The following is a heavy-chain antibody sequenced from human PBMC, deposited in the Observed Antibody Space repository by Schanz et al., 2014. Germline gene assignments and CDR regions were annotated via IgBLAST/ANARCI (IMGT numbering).Heavy chain of an antibody. CDR2: ISGSGGST. V-gene: IGHV3-23*04. CDR3: AKDQGSYGSGSYSYFDY. J-gene: IGHJ4*02. Sequence: VQLVDSGGGLVRPGGSLRLSCAASGFTFSSYTMNWVRQAPGKGLEWVSAISGSGGSTVYADSVKGRFTISRDNSKNTLYLQMNSLRAEDTAVYYCAKDQGSYGSGSYSYFDYWGQGTLATVSS. CDR1: GFTFSSYT. D-gene: IGHD3-10*01.